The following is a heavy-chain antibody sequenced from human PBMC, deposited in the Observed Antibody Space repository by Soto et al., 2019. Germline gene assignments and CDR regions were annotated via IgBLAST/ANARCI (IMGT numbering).Heavy chain of an antibody. V-gene: IGHV3-7*05. J-gene: IGHJ4*02. CDR1: GFTFSSHW. CDR2: IKEDGSDK. CDR3: ARDNSLVY. D-gene: IGHD5-18*01. Sequence: EVQLVESGGGLVQPGGSLRLSCAASGFTFSSHWMTWVRQAPGKGLEWVANIKEDGSDKYYVDSVKGRFIISRDNAKNSLYLQMDSLRADDTAVYYCARDNSLVYWGQGTLVTVSS.